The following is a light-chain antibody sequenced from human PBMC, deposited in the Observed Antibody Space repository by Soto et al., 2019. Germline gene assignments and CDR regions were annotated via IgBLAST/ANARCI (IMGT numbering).Light chain of an antibody. CDR1: QSVTAGY. V-gene: IGKV3-20*01. CDR2: ETS. CDR3: QQYYSYPPA. J-gene: IGKJ1*01. Sequence: EIVLTQSPDTLSLSPGERATLSCRASQSVTAGYFAWYQQKPGQSPRLLIYETSSRTTGTPDRFSGSGSGTDFTLTVSSLEPEDFAVYYCQQYYSYPPAFGQGTKVEIK.